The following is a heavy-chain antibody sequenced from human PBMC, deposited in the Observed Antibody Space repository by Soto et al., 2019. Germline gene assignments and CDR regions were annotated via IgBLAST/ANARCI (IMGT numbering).Heavy chain of an antibody. CDR3: ARRGYDIVVVPAATDQYYYYYYMDV. CDR2: IYTGGST. D-gene: IGHD2-2*01. Sequence: EVQLVESGGGLVQPGGSLRLSCAASGFTVSSNYMSWVRQAPGKGLEWVSVIYTGGSTYYADSVKGRFPISRHNSKNTLYLQMNSLRAEDTAVYYCARRGYDIVVVPAATDQYYYYYYMDVWGKGTTVTVSS. V-gene: IGHV3-53*04. CDR1: GFTVSSNY. J-gene: IGHJ6*03.